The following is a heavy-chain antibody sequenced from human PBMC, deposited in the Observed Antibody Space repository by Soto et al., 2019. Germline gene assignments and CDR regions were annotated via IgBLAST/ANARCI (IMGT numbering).Heavy chain of an antibody. J-gene: IGHJ3*01. V-gene: IGHV3-21*06. Sequence: PGGSLRLSCAASGFTFSSYSMNWVRQAPGKGLEWVSSISSGSSYIYYADSVKGRFTISRDNAKNSLYLQMASLRVEDTAVYYCARGDVGAFDLWGQGTMVTVSS. CDR1: GFTFSSYS. CDR3: ARGDVGAFDL. D-gene: IGHD1-26*01. CDR2: ISSGSSYI.